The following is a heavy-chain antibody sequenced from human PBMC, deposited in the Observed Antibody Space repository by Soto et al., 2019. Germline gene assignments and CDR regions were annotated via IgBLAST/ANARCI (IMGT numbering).Heavy chain of an antibody. CDR1: GFTFSSYG. V-gene: IGHV3-30*18. Sequence: PGGSLRLSCAASGFTFSSYGMHWVRQAPGKGLEWVAVISHDGSNKYYADSVKGRFTISRDSSKNTLYLQMNSLRAEDTAVYYCAKGVRITMVRGTSYFDYWGQGTLVTVSS. CDR2: ISHDGSNK. CDR3: AKGVRITMVRGTSYFDY. J-gene: IGHJ4*02. D-gene: IGHD3-10*01.